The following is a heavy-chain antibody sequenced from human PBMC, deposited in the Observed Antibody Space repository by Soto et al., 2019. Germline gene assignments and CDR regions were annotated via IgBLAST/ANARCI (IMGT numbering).Heavy chain of an antibody. J-gene: IGHJ6*02. D-gene: IGHD1-26*01. Sequence: QVQLVQSGAEVKKPGSSVKVSCKASGGTFSSYAISWVRQAPGQGLEWMGGIIPIFGTANFAQKFQGRVTITADKSTSTAYMELSSLRSEDTAVYYCARDLKGVGATRPYDMDVWGQGTTVTVSS. CDR1: GGTFSSYA. CDR3: ARDLKGVGATRPYDMDV. V-gene: IGHV1-69*06. CDR2: IIPIFGTA.